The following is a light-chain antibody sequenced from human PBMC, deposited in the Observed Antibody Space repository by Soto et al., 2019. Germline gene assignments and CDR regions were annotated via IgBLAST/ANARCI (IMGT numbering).Light chain of an antibody. CDR3: TSYTTSDTFYV. CDR2: EVR. J-gene: IGLJ1*01. Sequence: QSALTQPASVSGSPGQSITISCTGTSSDIGDYNYVSWYQQHPGKAPKLMIYEVRNRPSGVSSRFSGSKSGNTASLTISGLQDEDEADYFCTSYTTSDTFYVFGTGTKLTVL. CDR1: SSDIGDYNY. V-gene: IGLV2-14*01.